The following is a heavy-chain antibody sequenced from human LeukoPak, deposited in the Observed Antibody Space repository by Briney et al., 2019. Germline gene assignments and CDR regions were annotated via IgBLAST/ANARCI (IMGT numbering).Heavy chain of an antibody. CDR2: INNSGST. J-gene: IGHJ4*02. CDR1: GGSFSGYY. V-gene: IGHV4-34*01. CDR3: ARWEAGSDYDFDY. D-gene: IGHD1-26*01. Sequence: PSETLSLTCAVSGGSFSGYYRSWIRQPPGQGLEWIGEINNSGSTNYNPSLKSRVTISVDTYKNQFSLKLSSVTAADPAVYYCARWEAGSDYDFDYCGQGNLVTVSS.